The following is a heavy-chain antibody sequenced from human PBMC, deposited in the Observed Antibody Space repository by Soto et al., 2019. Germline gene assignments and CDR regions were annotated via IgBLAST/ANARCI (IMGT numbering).Heavy chain of an antibody. CDR2: ISSNSDTI. CDR3: AKDMKWGGMTTIHYFDS. Sequence: EVQLVESGGGLVQPGRSLRLSCVASGFTADDYAMHWVRQAPGKGLEWVSGISSNSDTIDYADTVKGRFTISRDNAKNYPFLQMDSLRPDDTALDYCAKDMKWGGMTTIHYFDSWGQGTLVTVSS. V-gene: IGHV3-9*02. J-gene: IGHJ4*02. CDR1: GFTADDYA. D-gene: IGHD4-17*01.